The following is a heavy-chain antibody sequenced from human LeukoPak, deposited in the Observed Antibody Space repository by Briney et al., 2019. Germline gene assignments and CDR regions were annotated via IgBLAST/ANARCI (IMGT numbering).Heavy chain of an antibody. V-gene: IGHV4-59*02. D-gene: IGHD2-8*02. CDR2: GHHSESS. Sequence: SETLSLTCSVSGDSVTSTYWSWIRQPPGKGLEWIAYGHHSESSNYNPSFRSRVTIPVNTSRNQFSLRLTSVTAADTAVYYCARESAGSLHDSTAAFHYWGQGILVIVSS. J-gene: IGHJ4*02. CDR1: GDSVTSTY. CDR3: ARESAGSLHDSTAAFHY.